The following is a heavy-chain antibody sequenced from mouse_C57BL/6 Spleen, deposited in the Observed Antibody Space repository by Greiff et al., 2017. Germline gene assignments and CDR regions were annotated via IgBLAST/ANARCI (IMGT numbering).Heavy chain of an antibody. CDR2: IDPEDGDT. J-gene: IGHJ2*01. Sequence: VQLQQSGAELVRPGASVKLSCTASGFNIKDYYMHWVKQRPEQGLEWIGRIDPEDGDTEYAPKFQGKATMTADNSSNPAYLQLSSLTSEDTAVYYCTTVYYGSSYDGYWGQGTTLTVSS. CDR1: GFNIKDYY. CDR3: TTVYYGSSYDGY. D-gene: IGHD1-1*01. V-gene: IGHV14-1*01.